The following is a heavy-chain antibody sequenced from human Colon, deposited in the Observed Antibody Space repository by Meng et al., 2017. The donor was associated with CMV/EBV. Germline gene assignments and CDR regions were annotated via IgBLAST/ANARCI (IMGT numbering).Heavy chain of an antibody. V-gene: IGHV3-48*03. J-gene: IGHJ4*02. CDR3: ASNPSFAYYFDH. CDR1: GFSITSYE. CDR2: MSFGGTTI. Sequence: GGSLRLSCAASGFSITSYEMNWVRQAPGKGLEWVSYMSFGGTTIYYADSVMGRFTISRDNAKNSLYLQMNSLRVEDTAVYYCASNPSFAYYFDHWGQGTLVTVSS.